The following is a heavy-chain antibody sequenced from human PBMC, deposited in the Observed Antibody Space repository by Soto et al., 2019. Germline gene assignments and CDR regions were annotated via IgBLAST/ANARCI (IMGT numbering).Heavy chain of an antibody. Sequence: EVQLVESGGGLVQPGGSLRLSCAASGFTVSSNYMSWVRQAPGKGLEWVSVIYSGGSTYYADSVKGRFTISRHNSKNTLELEMNCLRAVDTAVCCWAGDQVGCGEPLRYCGMDVGGEGTTVTVSS. CDR3: AGDQVGCGEPLRYCGMDV. J-gene: IGHJ6*04. D-gene: IGHD3-10*01. V-gene: IGHV3-53*04. CDR1: GFTVSSNY. CDR2: IYSGGST.